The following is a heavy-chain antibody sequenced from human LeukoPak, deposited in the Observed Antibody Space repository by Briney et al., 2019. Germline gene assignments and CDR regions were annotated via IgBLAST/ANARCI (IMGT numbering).Heavy chain of an antibody. D-gene: IGHD5-18*01. J-gene: IGHJ6*02. V-gene: IGHV4-4*02. CDR2: IYHSGST. Sequence: GVLRLSCAASGFTFSSSAMSWVRQPPGKGLEWIGEIYHSGSTNYNPSLKSRVTISVDKSKNQFSLKLSSVTAADTAVYYCARDRDTMDVWGQGTRSPSP. CDR3: ARDRDTMDV. CDR1: GFTFSSSA.